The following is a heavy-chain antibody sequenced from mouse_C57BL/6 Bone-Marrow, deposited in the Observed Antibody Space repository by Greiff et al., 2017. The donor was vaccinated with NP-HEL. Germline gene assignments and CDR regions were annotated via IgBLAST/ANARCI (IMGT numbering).Heavy chain of an antibody. CDR1: GYTFTSYD. J-gene: IGHJ1*03. CDR3: ARCPFYYGSSYWYFDV. V-gene: IGHV1-85*01. CDR2: IYPRDGST. D-gene: IGHD1-1*01. Sequence: VKLMESGPELVKPGASVKLSCKASGYTFTSYDINWVKQRPGQGLEWIGWIYPRDGSTKYNEKFKGKATLTVDTSSSTAYMELHSLTSEDSAVYFCARCPFYYGSSYWYFDVWGTGTTVTVSS.